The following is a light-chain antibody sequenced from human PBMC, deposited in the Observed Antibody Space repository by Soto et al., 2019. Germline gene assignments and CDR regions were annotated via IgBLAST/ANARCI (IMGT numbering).Light chain of an antibody. Sequence: EIVMTQSPATLSVSPGEGSTLSCRASQSVSSFLAWYQQKPGQAPRLLIYGASSRAAGIPDRFTGSGTGTDFTLTITRLEPEDFAVYYCQKYGGSFITFGQGTRLEIK. CDR2: GAS. CDR1: QSVSSF. CDR3: QKYGGSFIT. V-gene: IGKV3-20*01. J-gene: IGKJ5*01.